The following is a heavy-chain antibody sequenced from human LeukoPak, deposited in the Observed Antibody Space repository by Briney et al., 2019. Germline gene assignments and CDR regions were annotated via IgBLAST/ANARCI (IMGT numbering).Heavy chain of an antibody. CDR3: ARGFFGACFDL. D-gene: IGHD3-10*01. V-gene: IGHV4-59*01. CDR2: VENYGRT. CDR1: GGSISSYY. J-gene: IGHJ5*02. Sequence: SETLSLTCTVSGGSISSYYWSWIRQPPGKGLEWIGYVENYGRTECIPSLQSRVTLSVDTSKNQFSLKLNSVTAADTAVYYCARGFFGACFDLWGQGTLVTVSS.